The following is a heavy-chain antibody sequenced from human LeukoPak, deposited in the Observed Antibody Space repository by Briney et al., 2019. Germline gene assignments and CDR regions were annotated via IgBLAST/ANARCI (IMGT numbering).Heavy chain of an antibody. CDR1: GGSISTYY. J-gene: IGHJ4*02. D-gene: IGHD1-26*01. CDR3: ARHGGTLDYFDY. CDR2: ISDGGVT. V-gene: IGHV4-59*08. Sequence: SETLSLTCNVSGGSISTYYWSWIRQPPGKGLEWIGYISDGGVTSYNPSLKGCVTISVDSPKTRFSLRLTSLTAVDTALYYCARHGGTLDYFDYWGPGSLVTVSS.